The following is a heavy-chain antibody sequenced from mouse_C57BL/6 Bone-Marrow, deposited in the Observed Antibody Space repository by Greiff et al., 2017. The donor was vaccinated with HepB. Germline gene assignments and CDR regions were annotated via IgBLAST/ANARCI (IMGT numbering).Heavy chain of an antibody. Sequence: QVQLQQSGAELVRPGASVKLSCKASGYTFTDYYINWVKQRPGQGLEWIARIYPGSGNTYYNEKFKGKATLTAEKSSSTAYMQLSSLTSEDSAVYFCARRGFYYGNSLYAMDYWGQGTSVTVSS. V-gene: IGHV1-76*01. CDR3: ARRGFYYGNSLYAMDY. J-gene: IGHJ4*01. CDR1: GYTFTDYY. D-gene: IGHD2-1*01. CDR2: IYPGSGNT.